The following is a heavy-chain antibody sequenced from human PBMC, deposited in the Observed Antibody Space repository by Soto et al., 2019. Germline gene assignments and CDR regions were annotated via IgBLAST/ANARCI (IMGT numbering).Heavy chain of an antibody. CDR3: ARQSIAAAVVDY. V-gene: IGHV5-10-1*01. J-gene: IGHJ4*02. CDR2: IDPSDSYT. Sequence: GESLKISCKGSGYSFTSYWISWVRQMPGKGLEWMGRIDPSDSYTNYSPSFQGHVTISADKSVSTAYLQWSSLKASDTAMYYCARQSIAAAVVDYWGQGTLVTVSS. D-gene: IGHD6-13*01. CDR1: GYSFTSYW.